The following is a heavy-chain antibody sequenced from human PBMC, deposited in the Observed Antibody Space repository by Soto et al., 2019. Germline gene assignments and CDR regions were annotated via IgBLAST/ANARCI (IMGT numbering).Heavy chain of an antibody. V-gene: IGHV4-59*01. CDR1: GGSISSYY. CDR2: IYYSGST. D-gene: IGHD2-15*01. J-gene: IGHJ6*03. Sequence: PSETLSLTCTVSGGSISSYYWSWIRQPPGKGLEWIGYIYYSGSTNYNPSLKSRVTISVDTSKNQFSLKLSSVTAADTAVYYCARASRSEGPDYYYYYYMDVWGKGTTVTVSS. CDR3: ARASRSEGPDYYYYYYMDV.